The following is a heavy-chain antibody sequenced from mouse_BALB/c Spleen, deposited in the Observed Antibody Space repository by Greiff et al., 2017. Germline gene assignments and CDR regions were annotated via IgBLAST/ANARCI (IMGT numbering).Heavy chain of an antibody. Sequence: EVKLVESGGGLVQPKGSLKLSCAASGFTFNTYAMNWVRQAPGKGLEWVARIRSKSNNYATYYADSVKDRFTISRDDSQSKLYLQMNNLKTEDTAMYYCVRQGGSVAFDYWGQGTTLTVSS. CDR3: VRQGGSVAFDY. CDR1: GFTFNTYA. D-gene: IGHD1-1*02. CDR2: IRSKSNNYAT. J-gene: IGHJ2*01. V-gene: IGHV10-1*02.